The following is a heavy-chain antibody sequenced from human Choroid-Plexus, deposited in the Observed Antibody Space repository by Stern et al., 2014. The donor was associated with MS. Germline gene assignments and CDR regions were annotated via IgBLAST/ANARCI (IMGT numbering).Heavy chain of an antibody. CDR2: VSYDGSNK. D-gene: IGHD2/OR15-2a*01. J-gene: IGHJ5*02. Sequence: VQLVESGGGVVQPGRPLRLSCVASGFTFGSCAMHWVRQAPGKGLEGVAGVSYDGSNKYYADSVKGRFTISRDNSQNTLYMQMSSLIPEDTAVYYCAKDRHYLTYFFDHWGQGSLVTVSS. CDR3: AKDRHYLTYFFDH. CDR1: GFTFGSCA. V-gene: IGHV3-30*18.